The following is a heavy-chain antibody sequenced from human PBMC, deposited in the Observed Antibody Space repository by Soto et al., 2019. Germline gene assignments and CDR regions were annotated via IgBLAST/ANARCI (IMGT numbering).Heavy chain of an antibody. CDR3: ARVGRGFCSSARCYSDGFDL. J-gene: IGHJ3*01. V-gene: IGHV3-48*02. D-gene: IGHD2-2*03. CDR2: ISPSNTTI. CDR1: GFSFSLYP. Sequence: GGSLRLSCAASGFSFSLYPMNWVRQAPGKGLEWLSYISPSNTTIYYADSVKGRFTISRDNAKDSLDLQMNGLRDDDTAVYYCARVGRGFCSSARCYSDGFDLWGRGTGVTVSS.